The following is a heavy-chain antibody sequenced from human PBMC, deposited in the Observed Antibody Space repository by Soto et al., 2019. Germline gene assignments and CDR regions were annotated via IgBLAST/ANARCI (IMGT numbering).Heavy chain of an antibody. CDR3: RGRPTYYDHGNWFDP. J-gene: IGHJ5*02. V-gene: IGHV4-61*01. CDR1: GGSVSGGSYY. CDR2: IYYSGST. D-gene: IGHD3-3*01. Sequence: PSETLSLTCTVSGGSVSGGSYYWSWIRQPPGKGLEWIGYIYYSGSTNYNPSLKSRVTISVDTSKNQFSLKLSSVTAADTAVYYCRGRPTYYDHGNWFDPSGQRTSVTVSA.